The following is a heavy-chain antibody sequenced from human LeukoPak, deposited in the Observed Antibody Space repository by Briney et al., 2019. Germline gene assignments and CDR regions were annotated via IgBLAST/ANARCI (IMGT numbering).Heavy chain of an antibody. J-gene: IGHJ6*03. CDR3: ARGRVGATHYYYYMDV. D-gene: IGHD1-26*01. CDR2: INHSGST. CDR1: GGSFSGYY. Sequence: SETLSLTCAVYGGSFSGYYWSWIRQPPGKGLEWIGEINHSGSTNYNPSLKSRVTISVDTSKNQFSLKLSSVTAADTAVYYCARGRVGATHYYYYMDVWGKGTTVTVSS. V-gene: IGHV4-34*01.